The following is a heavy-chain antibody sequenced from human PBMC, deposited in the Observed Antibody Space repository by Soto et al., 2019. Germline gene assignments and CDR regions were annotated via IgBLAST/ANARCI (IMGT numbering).Heavy chain of an antibody. D-gene: IGHD6-13*01. CDR3: AKAKVGQQPLVHQVDV. J-gene: IGHJ6*02. CDR1: GFTFSSYA. Sequence: GGSLRLSCAASGFTFSSYAMSWVRQAPGKGLEWVSAISGSGGSTYYADSVKGRFTISRDNSKNTLYLQMNSLRAEDTAVYYCAKAKVGQQPLVHQVDVWGQGTTVTVSS. V-gene: IGHV3-23*01. CDR2: ISGSGGST.